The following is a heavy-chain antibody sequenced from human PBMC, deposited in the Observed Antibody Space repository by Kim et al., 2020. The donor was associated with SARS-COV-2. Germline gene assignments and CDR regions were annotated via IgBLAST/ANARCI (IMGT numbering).Heavy chain of an antibody. Sequence: ASVKVSCKASGYTFTGYYMHWVRQAPGQGLEWMGWINPNSGVTNYPHKFRGRVTMTRDTSISTAYMELSRLRSHDTAVYYCARVENGRAALGTFDPWGQGTLVTVSS. CDR2: INPNSGVT. CDR1: GYTFTGYY. CDR3: ARVENGRAALGTFDP. J-gene: IGHJ5*02. D-gene: IGHD6-25*01. V-gene: IGHV1-2*02.